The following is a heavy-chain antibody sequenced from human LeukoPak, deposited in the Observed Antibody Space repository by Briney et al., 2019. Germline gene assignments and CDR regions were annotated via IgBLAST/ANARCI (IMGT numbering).Heavy chain of an antibody. CDR2: IYYSGST. Sequence: SETLSLTCTVSGGSISSYYWSWIRQPPGKGLEWIGYIYYSGSTNYNPSLNSRVTITVDTSKNQFSLKLSSVTAADTAVYYCARGSPGYSSGWYSFDPWGQGTLVTVSS. V-gene: IGHV4-59*01. CDR1: GGSISSYY. D-gene: IGHD6-19*01. J-gene: IGHJ5*02. CDR3: ARGSPGYSSGWYSFDP.